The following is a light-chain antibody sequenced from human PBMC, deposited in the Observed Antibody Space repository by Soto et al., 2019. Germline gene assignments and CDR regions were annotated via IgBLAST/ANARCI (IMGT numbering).Light chain of an antibody. CDR2: KAS. CDR3: QHYNSYSEA. V-gene: IGKV1-5*03. J-gene: IGKJ1*01. Sequence: DIQMTQFPSTLSASVGDRVTITCRASQSIRNWLAWYQQKPGKAPKLLIYKASTLKSGVPSRFSGSGSGTEFTLTISSLQPDDFATYYCQHYNSYSEAFGQGTKVDIK. CDR1: QSIRNW.